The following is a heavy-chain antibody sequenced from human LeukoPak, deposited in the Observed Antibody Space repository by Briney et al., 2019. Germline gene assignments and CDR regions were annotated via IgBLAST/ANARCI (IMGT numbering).Heavy chain of an antibody. V-gene: IGHV4-34*01. CDR3: AREGRTSSPPGYGMDV. CDR1: GGSFSGYY. J-gene: IGHJ6*02. Sequence: SETLSLTCAVYGGSFSGYYWSWIRQPPGKGLEWIGEINHSGSTNYNPSLKSRVTISVDTSKNQFSLKLSSVTAADTAVYYRAREGRTSSPPGYGMDVWGQGTTVTVSS. CDR2: INHSGST. D-gene: IGHD2-2*01.